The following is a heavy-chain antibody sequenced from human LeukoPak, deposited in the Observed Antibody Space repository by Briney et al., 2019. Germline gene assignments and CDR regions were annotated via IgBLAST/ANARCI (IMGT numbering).Heavy chain of an antibody. CDR2: INPNSCGT. CDR3: VRGVTGAPPDY. V-gene: IGHV1-2*02. J-gene: IGHJ4*02. CDR1: GYTFTRYY. Sequence: ASVKVSCQASGYTFTRYYMHWLRQAPGQGLEGMGWINPNSCGTNYAQKFQGRVTMTRDTSISTAYMELSRLRSDDTAVYYCVRGVTGAPPDYWGQGTLVTVSS. D-gene: IGHD2-21*02.